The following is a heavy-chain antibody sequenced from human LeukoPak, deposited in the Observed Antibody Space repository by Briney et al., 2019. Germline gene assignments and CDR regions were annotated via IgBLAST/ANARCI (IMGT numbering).Heavy chain of an antibody. CDR2: IYSGGST. D-gene: IGHD3-3*01. CDR1: GFTVNSNY. CDR3: ARAGFLRFLEWLSLSSYYYYGMDV. V-gene: IGHV3-53*01. J-gene: IGHJ6*02. Sequence: GGSLRLSCAASGFTVNSNYMSWVRQAPGKGLEWVSVIYSGGSTYYADSVKGRFTISRDNSKNTLYLQMNSLRAEDTAVYYCARAGFLRFLEWLSLSSYYYYGMDVWGQGTTVTVSS.